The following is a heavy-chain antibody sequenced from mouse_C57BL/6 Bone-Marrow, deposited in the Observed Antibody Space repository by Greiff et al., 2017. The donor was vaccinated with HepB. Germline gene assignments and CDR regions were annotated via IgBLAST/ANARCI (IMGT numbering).Heavy chain of an antibody. D-gene: IGHD6-1*01. V-gene: IGHV5-4*03. CDR3: ARASARGWFAY. CDR2: ISDGGSYT. Sequence: VKLVESGGGLVKPGGSLKLSCAASGFTFSSYAMSWVRQTPEKRLEWVATISDGGSYTYYPDNVKGRFTISRDNAKNNLYLQMSHLKSEDTAMYYCARASARGWFAYWGQGTLVTVSA. CDR1: GFTFSSYA. J-gene: IGHJ3*01.